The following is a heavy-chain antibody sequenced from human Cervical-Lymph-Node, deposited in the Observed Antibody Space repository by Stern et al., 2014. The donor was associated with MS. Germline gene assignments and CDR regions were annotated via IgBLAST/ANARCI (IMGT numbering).Heavy chain of an antibody. D-gene: IGHD6-13*01. J-gene: IGHJ4*02. CDR3: ARDSSSIAAAGNYFDY. Sequence: QLQLQESGPGLVKPSQTLSLTCTVSGGSISSGGYYWSWIRQHPGKGLEWIGYIYYSGSTYYNPSLKSRVTISVDTSKNQFSLKLSSVTAADTAVYYCARDSSSIAAAGNYFDYWGQGTLVTVSS. V-gene: IGHV4-31*03. CDR1: GGSISSGGYY. CDR2: IYYSGST.